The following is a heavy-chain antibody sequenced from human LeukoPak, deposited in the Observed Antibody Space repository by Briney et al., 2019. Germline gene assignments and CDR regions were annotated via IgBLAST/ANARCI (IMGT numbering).Heavy chain of an antibody. Sequence: GSLRLSCAASGFTFSSYWMSWVRQAPGKGLEWVANIKQDGSEKYYVDSVKGRFTISRDNAKNSLYLQMNSLRAEDTAVYYCARVKYSSSWDVPGYYYGMDVWGKGTTVTVSS. CDR2: IKQDGSEK. V-gene: IGHV3-7*03. CDR1: GFTFSSYW. CDR3: ARVKYSSSWDVPGYYYGMDV. D-gene: IGHD6-13*01. J-gene: IGHJ6*04.